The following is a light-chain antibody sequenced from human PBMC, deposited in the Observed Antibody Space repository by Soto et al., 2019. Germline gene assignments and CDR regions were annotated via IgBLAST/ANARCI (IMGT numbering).Light chain of an antibody. CDR3: QHHNDYLYT. CDR1: QNIDYY. CDR2: KAS. J-gene: IGKJ2*01. Sequence: DVQMTQSPSTLSASVGDTVTITCRASQNIDYYLAWYQQKPGKAPKLLIYKASSLESGVPSRFSGSGFGTEFTLTISSLQPDDFATYFCQHHNDYLYTFGQGTELETK. V-gene: IGKV1-5*03.